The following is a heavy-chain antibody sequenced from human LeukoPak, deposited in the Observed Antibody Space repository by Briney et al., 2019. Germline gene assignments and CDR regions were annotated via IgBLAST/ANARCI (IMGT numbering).Heavy chain of an antibody. J-gene: IGHJ6*02. CDR1: GFTFSSYA. V-gene: IGHV3-30-3*01. CDR2: ISYDGSNK. D-gene: IGHD3-22*01. CDR3: ARENGPSSGYYLVYYYYGMDV. Sequence: GGSLRLSCAASGFTFSSYAMHWVRQAPGKGLEWVAVISYDGSNKYYADSVNGRFTISRDNSKNTLYLQTNSLRAEDTAVYYCARENGPSSGYYLVYYYYGMDVWGQGTTVTVSS.